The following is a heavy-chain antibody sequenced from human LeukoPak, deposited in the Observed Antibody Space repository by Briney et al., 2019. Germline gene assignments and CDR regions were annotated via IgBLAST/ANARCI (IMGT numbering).Heavy chain of an antibody. CDR3: ARVDSGYSGYGPFLN. V-gene: IGHV3-21*01. D-gene: IGHD5-12*01. J-gene: IGHJ4*02. CDR2: ISSSSSYI. CDR1: GFTFSSYS. Sequence: GGSLRLSCAASGFTFSSYSMNWVRQAPGKGLEWVSSISSSSSYIYYADSVKGRFTISRDNAKNSLYLRMNSLRAEDTAVYHCARVDSGYSGYGPFLNWGQGTLVTVSS.